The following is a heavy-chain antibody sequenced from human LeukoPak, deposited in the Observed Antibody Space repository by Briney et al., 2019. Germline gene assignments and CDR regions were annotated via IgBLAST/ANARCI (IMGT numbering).Heavy chain of an antibody. V-gene: IGHV4-4*07. J-gene: IGHJ4*02. CDR3: ARLDAPYYDSSGSHFDY. CDR2: IYPSGST. CDR1: GGSISSYY. D-gene: IGHD3-22*01. Sequence: SETLSLTCTVSGGSISSYYWSWIRQPAGKGLEWIGRIYPSGSTNYNPSLKSRVTMSVDTSKNQFSLKLSSVTAADTAVYYCARLDAPYYDSSGSHFDYWGQGTLVTVSS.